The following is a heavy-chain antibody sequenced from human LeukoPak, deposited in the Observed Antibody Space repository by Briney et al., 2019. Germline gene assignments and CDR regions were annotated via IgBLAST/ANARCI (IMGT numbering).Heavy chain of an antibody. D-gene: IGHD2-8*01. V-gene: IGHV4-39*07. CDR1: RDSVSSSTYY. CDR3: TAEKNGSPHY. CDR2: IYYTGST. J-gene: IGHJ4*02. Sequence: SETLSLTCTVSRDSVSSSTYYWSWVRQPPGKGLEWIASIYYTGSTYYNPSLKSRVTISLDMSKNEFFLTMTSVTAADTAVYFCTAEKNGSPHYWGQGTQVTVSS.